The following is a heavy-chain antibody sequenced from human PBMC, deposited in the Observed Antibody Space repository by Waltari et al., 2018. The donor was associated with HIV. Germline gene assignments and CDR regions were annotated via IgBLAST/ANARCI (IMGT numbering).Heavy chain of an antibody. V-gene: IGHV4-59*01. CDR2: IYYSGST. J-gene: IGHJ6*02. D-gene: IGHD2-2*02. CDR1: GGSISSYY. CDR3: ARDKVVVVPAAIEGYYYYYGMDV. Sequence: QVQLQESGPGLVKPSETLSLTCTVSGGSISSYYWSWIRQPPGKGLEWIGYIYYSGSTNYNPSLKSRVTISVDTSKNQFSLKLSSVTAADTAVYYCARDKVVVVPAAIEGYYYYYGMDVWGQGTTVTVSS.